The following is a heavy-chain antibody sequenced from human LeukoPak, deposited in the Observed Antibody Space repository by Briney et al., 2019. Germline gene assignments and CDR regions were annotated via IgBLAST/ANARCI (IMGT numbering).Heavy chain of an antibody. CDR3: ARESSYGSGSYYPNWFDP. Sequence: PSETLSLTCAVSGGSISSGGYSWRWIRQPAGKGLEWIGYIYYSGSTYYNPSLKSRVTISVDTSKNQFSLKLSSVTAADTAVYYCARESSYGSGSYYPNWFDPWGQGTLVTVSS. J-gene: IGHJ5*02. V-gene: IGHV4-30-4*07. CDR1: GGSISSGGYS. D-gene: IGHD3-10*01. CDR2: IYYSGST.